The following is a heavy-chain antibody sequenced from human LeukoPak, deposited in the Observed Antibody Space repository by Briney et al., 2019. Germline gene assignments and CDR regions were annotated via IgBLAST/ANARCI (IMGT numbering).Heavy chain of an antibody. D-gene: IGHD5-12*01. CDR1: GYPFTSYA. J-gene: IGHJ4*02. V-gene: IGHV1-18*04. CDR3: ARDVGYSGYEFFDY. Sequence: APVKVSFKASGYPFTSYAVRWGRPAPRQGDGWMGWISAYNGNTNYAQKFQGRVTMTTDTSTSTVYVELRNLRSDDTAVYYCARDVGYSGYEFFDYWGQGTLVTVSS. CDR2: ISAYNGNT.